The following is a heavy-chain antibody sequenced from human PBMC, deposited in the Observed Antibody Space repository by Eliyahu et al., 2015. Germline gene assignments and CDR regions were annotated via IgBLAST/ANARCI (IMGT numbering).Heavy chain of an antibody. Sequence: QVQLVQSGAEVKKPGASVKVSCKXSGYTFTSYAXHWVXQAPGQRLEWMGWINAGNGNTKYSQKFQGRVTITRDTSASTAYMELSSLRSEDTAVYYCARGGGGGSGSRGYLGYWGQGTLVTVSS. CDR1: GYTFTSYA. CDR3: ARGGGGGSGSRGYLGY. V-gene: IGHV1-3*01. D-gene: IGHD6-19*01. CDR2: INAGNGNT. J-gene: IGHJ4*02.